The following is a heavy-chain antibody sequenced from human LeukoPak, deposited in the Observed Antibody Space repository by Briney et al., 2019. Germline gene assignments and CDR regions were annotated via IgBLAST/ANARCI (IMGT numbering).Heavy chain of an antibody. CDR1: GFTFSSYS. J-gene: IGHJ4*02. Sequence: GGSLRLSCAASGFTFSSYSMNWVRRAPGKGLEWVSSISSSSSYIYYADSVKGRFTISRDNAKNSLYLQMNSLRAEDTAVYYCARDGPLNTYYYDSSGYWGGQGTLVTVFS. CDR3: ARDGPLNTYYYDSSGYW. CDR2: ISSSSSYI. D-gene: IGHD3-22*01. V-gene: IGHV3-21*01.